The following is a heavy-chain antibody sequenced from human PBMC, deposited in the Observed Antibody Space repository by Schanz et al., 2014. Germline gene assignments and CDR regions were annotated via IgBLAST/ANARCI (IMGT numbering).Heavy chain of an antibody. CDR1: GFSFSTYI. CDR3: VREPPGVSSSRDYYGMDV. V-gene: IGHV3-30*04. Sequence: QVQLVESGGGVVQPGRSLRLSCAASGFSFSTYIMHWVRRAPGKGLDWVAAISSDGVHKSFADSVKGRFTISRDNSKNTLYRQMSSLRPEDAALYYCVREPPGVSSSRDYYGMDVWGQGTTVTVSS. J-gene: IGHJ6*02. D-gene: IGHD2-2*01. CDR2: ISSDGVHK.